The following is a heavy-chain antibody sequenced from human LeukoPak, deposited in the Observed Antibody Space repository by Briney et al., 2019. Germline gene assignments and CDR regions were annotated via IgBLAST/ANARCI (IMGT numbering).Heavy chain of an antibody. V-gene: IGHV3-53*01. CDR2: IYSGVT. CDR3: ARRAGAYSHPYDY. Sequence: QPGGSLRLSCAVSGFTVSTNSMSWVRQAPGKGLEWVSFIYSGVTHYSDSVKGRFTISRDNPKNTLYLQMNSLRAEDTAVYYCARRAGAYSHPYDYWGQGTLVAVSS. D-gene: IGHD4/OR15-4a*01. CDR1: GFTVSTNS. J-gene: IGHJ4*02.